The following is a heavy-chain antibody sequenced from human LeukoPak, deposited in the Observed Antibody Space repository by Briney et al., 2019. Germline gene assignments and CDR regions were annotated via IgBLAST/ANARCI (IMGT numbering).Heavy chain of an antibody. CDR3: AKDMWDWGGMTTVTNSAFDI. D-gene: IGHD4-17*01. Sequence: PGGSLRLSCAASGFTFSTYGMNWVRQAPGKGLEWVSAVSGSGSTTYYARSVKGRFTVSRDNSKNALYLQMNSLRAEDTALYYCAKDMWDWGGMTTVTNSAFDIWGQGKMVTVSS. J-gene: IGHJ3*02. CDR1: GFTFSTYG. V-gene: IGHV3-23*01. CDR2: VSGSGSTT.